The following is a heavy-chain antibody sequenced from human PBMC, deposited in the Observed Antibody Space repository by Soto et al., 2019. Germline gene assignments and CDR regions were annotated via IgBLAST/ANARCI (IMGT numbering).Heavy chain of an antibody. D-gene: IGHD6-19*01. CDR3: AVAGYSSGWYLNYFDY. V-gene: IGHV4-34*01. J-gene: IGHJ4*02. Sequence: KPSETLSLTCAVYGGSFSGYYWNWIRQPPGKGLEWIGEINHNGSTNYNPSLKSRVTISVDTSKNQFSLKLSSVTAADTAVYYCAVAGYSSGWYLNYFDYWGQGTLVTVSS. CDR2: INHNGST. CDR1: GGSFSGYY.